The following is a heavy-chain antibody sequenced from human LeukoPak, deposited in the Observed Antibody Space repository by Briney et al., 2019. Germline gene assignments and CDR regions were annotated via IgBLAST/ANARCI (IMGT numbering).Heavy chain of an antibody. V-gene: IGHV4-59*12. Sequence: SETLSLTCTVSGASISPDYWSWIRQPPGKGLEFIGYIYYTGGTNYNPSLKSRVTISVDTSKNQFSLKLSSVTAADTAVYYCARMIWARGDPGYFDLWGRGTLVTVSS. J-gene: IGHJ2*01. CDR1: GASISPDY. D-gene: IGHD4-17*01. CDR3: ARMIWARGDPGYFDL. CDR2: IYYTGGT.